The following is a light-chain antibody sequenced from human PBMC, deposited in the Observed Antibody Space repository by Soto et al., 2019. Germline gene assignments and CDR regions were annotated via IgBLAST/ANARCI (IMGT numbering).Light chain of an antibody. V-gene: IGKV1-5*03. CDR3: QQYNSYPLT. Sequence: DIQMTQSPSTLSASVGDRVTITCRASQSISSWLAWYQQKPGKAPKLLIYKASSLETGVPSRFSGSGSGTEFTPTISSLQPDDFATYYCQQYNSYPLTFGGGTKVEIK. CDR1: QSISSW. J-gene: IGKJ4*01. CDR2: KAS.